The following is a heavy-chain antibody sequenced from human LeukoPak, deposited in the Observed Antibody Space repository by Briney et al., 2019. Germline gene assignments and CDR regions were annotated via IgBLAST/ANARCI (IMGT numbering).Heavy chain of an antibody. Sequence: ASVKVTCKSSAYTFTSYYMHWVRQPPAQGLEWVGIINPSGGSTSYAQKFQGRVTITRDTYTSTVYMELSSLRSEDTAVYYCARDEQQLVHPSDNWGQGTLVTVSS. D-gene: IGHD6-13*01. CDR3: ARDEQQLVHPSDN. V-gene: IGHV1-46*03. J-gene: IGHJ4*02. CDR2: INPSGGST. CDR1: AYTFTSYY.